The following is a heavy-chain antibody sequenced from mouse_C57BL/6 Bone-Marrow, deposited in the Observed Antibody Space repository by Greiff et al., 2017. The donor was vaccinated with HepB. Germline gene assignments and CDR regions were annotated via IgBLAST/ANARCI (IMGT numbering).Heavy chain of an antibody. V-gene: IGHV1-81*01. D-gene: IGHD1-1*01. Sequence: QVQLQQSGAELARPGASVKLSCKASGYTFTSYGISWVKQRTGQGLEWIGEIYPRSGNTYYNEKFKGKATLTADKSSSTAYMELRSLTSEDSAVYFCARAGIYYYGRSPFAYWGQGTLVTVSA. CDR2: IYPRSGNT. CDR1: GYTFTSYG. CDR3: ARAGIYYYGRSPFAY. J-gene: IGHJ3*01.